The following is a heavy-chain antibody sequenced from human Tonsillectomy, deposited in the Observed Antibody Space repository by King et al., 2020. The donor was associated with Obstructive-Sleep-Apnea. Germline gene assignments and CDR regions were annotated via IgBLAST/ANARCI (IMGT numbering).Heavy chain of an antibody. J-gene: IGHJ6*02. D-gene: IGHD2-2*03. Sequence: VQLVESGGGLVQPGGSLRLSCSASGFTFRNHPMHWVRQAPGKGLEYVSAIISNGGSIYYADSVKGRFTISRDNSKNTLYFQLSSLRPEDTAIYYCVRDVGCGSHICTHDYYGMDVWGQGTTVIVSS. CDR1: GFTFRNHP. CDR3: VRDVGCGSHICTHDYYGMDV. CDR2: IISNGGSI. V-gene: IGHV3-64*05.